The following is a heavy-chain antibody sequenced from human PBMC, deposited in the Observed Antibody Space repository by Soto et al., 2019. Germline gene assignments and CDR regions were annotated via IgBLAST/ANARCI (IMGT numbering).Heavy chain of an antibody. J-gene: IGHJ6*02. CDR1: GGSFSGYY. V-gene: IGHV4-34*01. Sequence: TSETLSLTCAVYGGSFSGYYWSWIRQPPGKGLEWIGEINHSGSTNYNPSLKSRVTISVDTSKNQFSLKLSSVTAADTAVYYCARGRAIRFLEWSTYYYYGMDVWGQGTTVTVSS. CDR3: ARGRAIRFLEWSTYYYYGMDV. D-gene: IGHD3-3*01. CDR2: INHSGST.